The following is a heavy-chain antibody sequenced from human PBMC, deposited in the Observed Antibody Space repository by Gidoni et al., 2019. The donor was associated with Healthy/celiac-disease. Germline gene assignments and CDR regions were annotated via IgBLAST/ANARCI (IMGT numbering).Heavy chain of an antibody. V-gene: IGHV1-69-2*01. D-gene: IGHD1-26*01. CDR1: GDTFTAHY. Sequence: EVQLVQSGAEVKKPGATVNIHCKASGDTFTAHYRHWVQQAPGKGLVWMGLVDPEDGETILAEKFQGTVTITANTSTDTAYMQLSSLRSVYTAVYYCATEAKGGQSYYYYGMDVWGQGTTVTVSS. CDR3: ATEAKGGQSYYYYGMDV. CDR2: VDPEDGET. J-gene: IGHJ6*02.